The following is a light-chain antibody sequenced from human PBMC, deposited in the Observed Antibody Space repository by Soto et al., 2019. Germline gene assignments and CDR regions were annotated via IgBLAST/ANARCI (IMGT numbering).Light chain of an antibody. CDR3: QVWESSSDLV. Sequence: SYVLTQPPSVSVAPGKTARITCGGNNIGSKSVHWYQQKPGQAPVVVIYYDTDRPSGIPERFSGSNSGNTATLTISRVEAGDEADYYCQVWESSSDLVFGGGTKLTVL. J-gene: IGLJ2*01. CDR1: NIGSKS. V-gene: IGLV3-21*01. CDR2: YDT.